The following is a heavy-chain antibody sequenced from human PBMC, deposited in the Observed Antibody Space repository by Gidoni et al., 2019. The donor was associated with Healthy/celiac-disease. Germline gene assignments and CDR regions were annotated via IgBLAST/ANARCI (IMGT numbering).Heavy chain of an antibody. CDR2: INHSGST. J-gene: IGHJ5*02. Sequence: QVQLQQWGAGLLKPSETLSLTCAVYGGSFSGYYWRWTRQPPGKVLEWIREINHSGSTNYNPSLKSRVTISVDTSKNQFSLKLSSVTAADTAVYYCARSRSSSWYVRQPWFDPWGQGTLVTVSS. D-gene: IGHD6-13*01. CDR3: ARSRSSSWYVRQPWFDP. CDR1: GGSFSGYY. V-gene: IGHV4-34*01.